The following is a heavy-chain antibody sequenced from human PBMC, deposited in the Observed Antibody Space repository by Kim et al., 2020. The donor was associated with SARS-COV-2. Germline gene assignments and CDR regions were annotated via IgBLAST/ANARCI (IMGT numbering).Heavy chain of an antibody. CDR3: ARIGLDAVDI. V-gene: IGHV4-39*01. Sequence: SETLSLTCTVSGGSISSSSYYWGWIRQPPGKGLEWIGSIYYSGSTYYNPSLKSRVTISVDTSKNQFSLKLSSVTAADTAVYYCARIGLDAVDIWGQGTM. D-gene: IGHD2-21*01. J-gene: IGHJ3*02. CDR2: IYYSGST. CDR1: GGSISSSSYY.